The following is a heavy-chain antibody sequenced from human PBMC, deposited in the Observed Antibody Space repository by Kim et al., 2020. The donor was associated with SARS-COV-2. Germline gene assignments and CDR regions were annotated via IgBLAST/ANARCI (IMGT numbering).Heavy chain of an antibody. V-gene: IGHV4-34*01. J-gene: IGHJ5*02. CDR3: ARAWTGIAAPAWFDP. D-gene: IGHD6-25*01. Sequence: PSLKSRVTISVDTSKNQFSLKLSSVTAADTAVYYCARAWTGIAAPAWFDPWGQGTLVTVSS.